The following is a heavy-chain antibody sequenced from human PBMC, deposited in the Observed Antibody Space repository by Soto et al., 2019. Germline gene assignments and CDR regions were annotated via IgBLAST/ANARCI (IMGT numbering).Heavy chain of an antibody. Sequence: GGCLRLSCAASGFTFSSYSMNWVRQAPGKGLEWVSYISSSSSTIYYADSVKGRFTISRDNAKNSLYLQMNSLRDEDTAVYYCARGRQLTAYYYDSSGYSAAPSRNAFDIWGQGTMVTVSS. CDR2: ISSSSSTI. J-gene: IGHJ3*02. CDR1: GFTFSSYS. D-gene: IGHD3-22*01. CDR3: ARGRQLTAYYYDSSGYSAAPSRNAFDI. V-gene: IGHV3-48*02.